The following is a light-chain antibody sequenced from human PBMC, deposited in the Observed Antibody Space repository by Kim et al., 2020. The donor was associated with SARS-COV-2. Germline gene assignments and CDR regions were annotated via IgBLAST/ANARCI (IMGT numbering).Light chain of an antibody. Sequence: SVAGGDRVTISGRASQGIRKDLGWYQQKRGKAPKLLIYAASTLQRGVPSRFSGSGSGTDFTLTISSLQPEDFATYYCLQGYNYPYTFGQGTKLEI. J-gene: IGKJ2*01. CDR3: LQGYNYPYT. CDR1: QGIRKD. V-gene: IGKV1-6*01. CDR2: AAS.